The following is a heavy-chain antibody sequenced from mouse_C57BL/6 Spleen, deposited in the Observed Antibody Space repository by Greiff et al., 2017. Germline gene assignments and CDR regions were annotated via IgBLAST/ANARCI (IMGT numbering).Heavy chain of an antibody. V-gene: IGHV1-18*01. CDR1: GYTFTDYN. CDR3: ARGGYKGY. Sequence: VQLQQSGPELVKPGASVKISCKASGYTFTDYNMDWVKQSPGQSLEWIGDINPNNGGTIYNQKFKGKATLTVDKSSSTAYMELRSLTSEDTAVYYCARGGYKGYWGQGTLVTVSA. J-gene: IGHJ3*01. D-gene: IGHD1-3*01. CDR2: INPNNGGT.